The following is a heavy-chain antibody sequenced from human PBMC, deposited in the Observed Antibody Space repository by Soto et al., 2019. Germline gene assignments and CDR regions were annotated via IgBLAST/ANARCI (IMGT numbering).Heavy chain of an antibody. V-gene: IGHV4-59*01. CDR3: ARIFDYYGMDV. Sequence: PSEPLHLIRIFSGGPITSYDWSVIRQFPGKGLEWIAYTSYTGNTNYNPSLQSRVTISMDTSKNQLSLKLTSMTAADTALYHCARIFDYYGMDVWGQGTTVTGSS. CDR1: GGPITSYD. D-gene: IGHD3-3*01. CDR2: TSYTGNT. J-gene: IGHJ6*02.